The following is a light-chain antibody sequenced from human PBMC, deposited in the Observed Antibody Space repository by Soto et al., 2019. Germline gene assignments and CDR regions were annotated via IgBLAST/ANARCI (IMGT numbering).Light chain of an antibody. CDR1: QSISSW. V-gene: IGKV1-5*01. J-gene: IGKJ4*01. CDR2: DAS. Sequence: DIQMTQSPSTLSASVGDRVTITYRASQSISSWLAWYQQKPGKAPKLLIYDASSLESGVPSRFSGSGSGTEFTLTISSLQPDDFATYYCQQYNSLTFGGGTKVEIK. CDR3: QQYNSLT.